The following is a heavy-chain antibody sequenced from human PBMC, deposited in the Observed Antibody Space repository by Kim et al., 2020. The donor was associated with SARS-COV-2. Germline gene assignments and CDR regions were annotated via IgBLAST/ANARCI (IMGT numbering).Heavy chain of an antibody. CDR2: MYSGDST. Sequence: GGSLRLSCAASRFTVSSNYMSWVRQAPGKGLEWVSVMYSGDSTYYSAGNTHYADSVKGRFTISRDNSKNTLYLQMNSLRAEDTAVYYCAREVWDNSYSDFDIWGQGTMVTVS. V-gene: IGHV3-53*01. J-gene: IGHJ3*02. CDR3: AREVWDNSYSDFDI. CDR1: RFTVSSNY. D-gene: IGHD1-26*01.